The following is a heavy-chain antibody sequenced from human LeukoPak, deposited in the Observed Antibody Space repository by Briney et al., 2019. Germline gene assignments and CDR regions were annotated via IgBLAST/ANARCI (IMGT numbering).Heavy chain of an antibody. V-gene: IGHV4-39*07. J-gene: IGHJ5*02. CDR2: VYKSGST. Sequence: SETLFLTCTVSGGSLSSSSYYWGWIRQPPGKALEWIGYVYKSGSTYYNPSLKSRVTISVDTSKNQFSLKLNSVTAADTAVYYCARVSLCSGGSCYGVWFDPWGQGTLVTVSS. CDR1: GGSLSSSSYY. D-gene: IGHD2-15*01. CDR3: ARVSLCSGGSCYGVWFDP.